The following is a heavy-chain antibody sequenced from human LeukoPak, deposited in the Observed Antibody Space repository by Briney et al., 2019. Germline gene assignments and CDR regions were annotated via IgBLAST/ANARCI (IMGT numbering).Heavy chain of an antibody. CDR3: ARASSAMADYFDH. CDR1: GASISSYY. Sequence: SETLSLTCTVSGASISSYYWSWIRQPPGKGLEWIGCIYDSGTTYYNPSLKSRVTISMDTSKNQFSLKLSSVTAADTAVYYCARASSAMADYFDHWGQGTLVTVSS. V-gene: IGHV4-59*01. CDR2: IYDSGTT. D-gene: IGHD5-18*01. J-gene: IGHJ4*02.